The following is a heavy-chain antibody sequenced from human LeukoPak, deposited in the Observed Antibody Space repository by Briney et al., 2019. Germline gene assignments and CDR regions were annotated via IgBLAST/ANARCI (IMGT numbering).Heavy chain of an antibody. D-gene: IGHD2-8*02. CDR1: GFTFSRHW. V-gene: IGHV3-74*01. Sequence: GGSLRLSCAASGFTFSRHWMHWVRQAPGKGLVWVSRINGDGSSTSYADSVKGRLTISRDNAKNTLYLQMESLRAEDTAVYSCAREDTCTGGEWSPCMDVWGKGTTVTVSS. CDR2: INGDGSST. J-gene: IGHJ6*03. CDR3: AREDTCTGGEWSPCMDV.